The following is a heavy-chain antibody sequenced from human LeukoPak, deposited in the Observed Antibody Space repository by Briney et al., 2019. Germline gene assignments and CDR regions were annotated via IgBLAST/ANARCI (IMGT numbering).Heavy chain of an antibody. D-gene: IGHD3-9*01. CDR1: GGSISSGSYY. Sequence: PSETLSLTCTVSGGSISSGSYYWSWIRQPAGKGLEWIGRIYTSGSTNYNPSLKSRVTISVDTSKNQFSLKLSSVTAADTAVYYCARRDWRRGCFDYWGQGTLVTVSS. V-gene: IGHV4-61*02. CDR3: ARRDWRRGCFDY. CDR2: IYTSGST. J-gene: IGHJ4*02.